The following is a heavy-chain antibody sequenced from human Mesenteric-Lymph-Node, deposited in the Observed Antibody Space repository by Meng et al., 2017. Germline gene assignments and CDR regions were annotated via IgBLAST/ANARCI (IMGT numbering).Heavy chain of an antibody. CDR3: ARSIDDFDYGDYSASLCKDV. CDR2: MNPNSGNT. D-gene: IGHD4-17*01. CDR1: GYTFTSYD. V-gene: IGHV1-8*03. Sequence: ASVKVSCKASGYTFTSYDINWVRQATGQGLEWMGWMNPNSGNTGYAQKFQGRVTITRNTSISTAYMELSSLRSEDTAVYYCARSIDDFDYGDYSASLCKDVCGQAITTVSS. J-gene: IGHJ6*01.